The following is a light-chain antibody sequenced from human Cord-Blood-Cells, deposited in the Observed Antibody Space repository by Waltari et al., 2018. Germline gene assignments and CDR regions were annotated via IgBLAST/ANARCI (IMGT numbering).Light chain of an antibody. CDR2: DVS. Sequence: QSALTQPASVSGSSGQSITISCTGPSSDVGGYNYVFWYQQHPVKAPKLMIYDVSNRPSGVSNRFSGSKSGNTASLTISGLQAEDEADYYCSSYTSSSTLVFGGGTKLTVL. J-gene: IGLJ2*01. CDR1: SSDVGGYNY. V-gene: IGLV2-14*01. CDR3: SSYTSSSTLV.